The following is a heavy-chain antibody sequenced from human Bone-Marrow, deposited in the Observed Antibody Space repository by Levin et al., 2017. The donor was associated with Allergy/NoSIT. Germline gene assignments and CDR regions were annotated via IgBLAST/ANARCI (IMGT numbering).Heavy chain of an antibody. Sequence: NASETLSLTCTVSGGSVSSGSYYWNWFRQPPGKGLEWIAYIYYSGKNNYNPSLKSRVSTSVDASKNQFSLKLNSVTAADTAVYFCARGIAWHFDYWGQGTLVPVSS. CDR2: IYYSGKN. V-gene: IGHV4-61*01. J-gene: IGHJ4*02. CDR3: ARGIAWHFDY. D-gene: IGHD2-21*01. CDR1: GGSVSSGSYY.